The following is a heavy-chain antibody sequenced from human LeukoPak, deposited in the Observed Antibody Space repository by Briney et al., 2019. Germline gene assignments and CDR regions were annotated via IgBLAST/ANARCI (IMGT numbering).Heavy chain of an antibody. D-gene: IGHD5-18*01. CDR2: ISYDGSNK. V-gene: IGHV3-30-3*01. J-gene: IGHJ4*02. CDR1: GFTFSSYA. Sequence: PGGSLRLSCAASGFTFSSYAMHWVRQAPGKGLEWVAVISYDGSNKYYADSVKGRFTISRDNSKNTLYLQMNSLRAEDTAVYYCARDLFGYTYDHWGQGTLVTVSS. CDR3: ARDLFGYTYDH.